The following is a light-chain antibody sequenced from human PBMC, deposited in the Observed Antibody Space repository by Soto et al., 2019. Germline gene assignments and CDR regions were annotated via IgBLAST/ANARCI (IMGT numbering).Light chain of an antibody. V-gene: IGKV3-20*01. Sequence: EIVLTQSPGTLSLSPGERATLSCRASQSVSSSYLAWYQQKPGQAPRPLIYDASSRATGIPDRFSGSGSGTDFTLTISRLEPEDFAVYYCQQYGSSPYTFGQGTKLEIK. CDR3: QQYGSSPYT. J-gene: IGKJ2*01. CDR1: QSVSSSY. CDR2: DAS.